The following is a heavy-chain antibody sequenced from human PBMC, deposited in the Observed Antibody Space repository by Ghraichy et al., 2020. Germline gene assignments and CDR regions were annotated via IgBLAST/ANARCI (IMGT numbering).Heavy chain of an antibody. CDR1: GFTFTDYW. J-gene: IGHJ4*02. Sequence: GALRLSCAASGFTFTDYWMHWVRQAPGKGLVWVSRIYIDESSATYADSVKGRITISRDNAKNTLFLQMNSLRVDDTAIYYCASSAVTSYYGTALDYWGQGNLVTVSS. V-gene: IGHV3-74*01. CDR3: ASSAVTSYYGTALDY. D-gene: IGHD1-26*01. CDR2: IYIDESSA.